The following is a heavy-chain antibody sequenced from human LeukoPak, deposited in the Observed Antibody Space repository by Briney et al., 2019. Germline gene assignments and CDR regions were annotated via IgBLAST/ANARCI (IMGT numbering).Heavy chain of an antibody. CDR3: ARHLLRTSTSFDY. V-gene: IGHV4-59*08. CDR2: IYYSGRT. Sequence: PSETLSLTCSVSGGSISSYYWSWLRQPPGRGLEWIGYIYYSGRTSYNPSLKSRVTISVDTSKNQFSLKLSSVTAADTAVYYCARHLLRTSTSFDYWDQGNLVTVSS. D-gene: IGHD1-14*01. CDR1: GGSISSYY. J-gene: IGHJ4*02.